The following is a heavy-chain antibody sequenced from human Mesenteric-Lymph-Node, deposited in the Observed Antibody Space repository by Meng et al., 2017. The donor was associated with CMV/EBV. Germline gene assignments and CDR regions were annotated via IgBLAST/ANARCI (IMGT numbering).Heavy chain of an antibody. Sequence: GESLKISCAASGFTFSSYAMSWVRQAPGKGLEWVSAISGSGGSTYYADSVKGRFTISRDNSKNTLYLQMNSLRAEDTAVYYCAKGEVWFGELFGSWGQGTLVTVSS. CDR2: ISGSGGST. J-gene: IGHJ4*02. CDR3: AKGEVWFGELFGS. V-gene: IGHV3-23*01. D-gene: IGHD3-10*01. CDR1: GFTFSSYA.